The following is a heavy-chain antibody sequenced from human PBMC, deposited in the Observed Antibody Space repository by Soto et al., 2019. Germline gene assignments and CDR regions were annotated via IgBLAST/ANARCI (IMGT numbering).Heavy chain of an antibody. D-gene: IGHD3-10*01. V-gene: IGHV3-23*01. J-gene: IGHJ4*02. CDR2: ISGSGDST. CDR1: GFTFSVYA. CDR3: AKALYGGFTY. Sequence: EVRLLESGGGLVQPGGSLRLSCAASGFTFSVYAMSWVRQAPGKGQEWVSGISGSGDSTHYADSVKGRFTVSRDNSKSMLYLQTNSLRAEDTAIYYCAKALYGGFTYWGQGTLVTVSS.